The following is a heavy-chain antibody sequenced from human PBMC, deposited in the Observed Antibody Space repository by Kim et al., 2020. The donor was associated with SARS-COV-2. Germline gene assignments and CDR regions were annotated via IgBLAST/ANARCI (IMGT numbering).Heavy chain of an antibody. CDR1: GGSISSGVYY. J-gene: IGHJ4*02. V-gene: IGHV4-31*03. CDR2: IYYSGST. Sequence: SETLSLTCTVSGGSISSGVYYWNWIRQHPGKGLEWIGYIYYSGSTYYNPSLRSRVTISIDTSKNQFSLTLSSVTAADTAVYYCARDVGGQESAMRYFDYWGQGSLVTVSS. D-gene: IGHD2-2*01. CDR3: ARDVGGQESAMRYFDY.